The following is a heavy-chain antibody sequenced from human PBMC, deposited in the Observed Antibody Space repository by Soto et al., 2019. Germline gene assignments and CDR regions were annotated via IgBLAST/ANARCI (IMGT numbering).Heavy chain of an antibody. Sequence: LSLTCAVYGGSFSGYYWSWIRQPPGKGLEWIGEINHSGSTNYNPSLKSRVTISVDTSKNQFSLKLSSVTAADTAVYYCARGPKARYSGYGWGKTYYYYGIDVWGQGTTVTVSS. J-gene: IGHJ6*02. D-gene: IGHD5-12*01. V-gene: IGHV4-34*01. CDR1: GGSFSGYY. CDR2: INHSGST. CDR3: ARGPKARYSGYGWGKTYYYYGIDV.